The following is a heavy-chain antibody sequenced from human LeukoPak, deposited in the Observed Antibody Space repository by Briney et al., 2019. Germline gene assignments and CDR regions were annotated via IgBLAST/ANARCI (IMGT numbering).Heavy chain of an antibody. V-gene: IGHV3-15*01. D-gene: IGHD3-10*01. CDR2: INSKIDGGTT. CDR3: TTVTMLRRPA. Sequence: PGGSLRHSYAPSAFTFSTYSMKWVRQAPGKGLEWVGRINSKIDGGTTDYAPQVTGKFTISRDDSKDTLDLQMNSLKTADTAVIYCTTVTMLRRPAWGEGALVTVSS. J-gene: IGHJ5*02. CDR1: AFTFSTYS.